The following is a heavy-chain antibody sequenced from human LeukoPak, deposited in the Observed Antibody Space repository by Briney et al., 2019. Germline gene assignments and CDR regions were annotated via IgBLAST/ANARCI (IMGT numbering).Heavy chain of an antibody. CDR1: GFTFSSYW. V-gene: IGHV3-7*05. CDR2: IKQDGSEK. Sequence: GGTVRLSCAASGFTFSSYWMSWVRQAPGKGLEWVANIKQDGSEKYYVDSVKGRFTISRDNAKNSLYLQMNSLRAEDTAVYYCARGDRYCSGGSCYYFDYWGQGILVSVSS. D-gene: IGHD2-15*01. J-gene: IGHJ4*02. CDR3: ARGDRYCSGGSCYYFDY.